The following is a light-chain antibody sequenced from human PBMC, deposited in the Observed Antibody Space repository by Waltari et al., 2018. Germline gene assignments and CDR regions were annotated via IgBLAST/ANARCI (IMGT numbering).Light chain of an antibody. V-gene: IGLV1-40*01. CDR3: QSDDTSLRVV. Sequence: QSVLTQPPSVSGAPGQRVPISCTGSGSNIGAGYDVHWYQQLPRAAPKLLIYGSTSRPLGVPDRFFGSTSGTAASLAITGLQAEDEADYYCQSDDTSLRVVFGGGTKLTVL. CDR1: GSNIGAGYD. CDR2: GST. J-gene: IGLJ3*02.